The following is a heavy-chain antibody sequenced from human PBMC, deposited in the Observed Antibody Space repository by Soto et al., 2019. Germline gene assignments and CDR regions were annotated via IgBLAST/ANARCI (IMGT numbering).Heavy chain of an antibody. Sequence: GGSLRLSCAASGFTFSDYYMSWIRQAPGKGLEWVSYISSSGSTIYYADSVKGRFTISRDNAKNSLYLQMNSLRAEDTAVYYCARELAEYYYYYYYMDVWGKGTTVTVSS. V-gene: IGHV3-11*01. D-gene: IGHD6-6*01. CDR3: ARELAEYYYYYYYMDV. J-gene: IGHJ6*03. CDR2: ISSSGSTI. CDR1: GFTFSDYY.